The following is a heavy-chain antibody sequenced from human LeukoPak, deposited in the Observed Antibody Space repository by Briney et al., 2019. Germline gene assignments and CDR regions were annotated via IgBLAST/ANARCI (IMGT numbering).Heavy chain of an antibody. CDR2: IPYDGAYK. J-gene: IGHJ4*02. CDR3: AKRDSKSRGYSFEH. D-gene: IGHD3-22*01. CDR1: GFTFSSYG. V-gene: IGHV3-30*02. Sequence: GGSLRLSCAASGFTFSSYGMHWVRQAPGKGLEWVAFIPYDGAYKYYADSVKGRFTISRDDSKNMVYLQVNSLRPEDTAVYYCAKRDSKSRGYSFEHWGQGTLVSVSS.